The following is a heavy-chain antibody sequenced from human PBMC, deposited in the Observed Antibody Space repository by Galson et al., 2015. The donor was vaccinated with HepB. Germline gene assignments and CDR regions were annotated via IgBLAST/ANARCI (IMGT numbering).Heavy chain of an antibody. CDR1: GFTFDDYA. V-gene: IGHV3-9*01. J-gene: IGHJ1*01. CDR3: ASLATWYSSSSHKVS. CDR2: ISWNSGSI. D-gene: IGHD6-6*01. Sequence: SLRLSCAASGFTFDDYAMHWVRQAPGKGLEWVSGISWNSGSIGYADSVKGRFTISRDNAKNSLYLQMNSLRAEDTAVYYCASLATWYSSSSHKVSWGPGTLVTASS.